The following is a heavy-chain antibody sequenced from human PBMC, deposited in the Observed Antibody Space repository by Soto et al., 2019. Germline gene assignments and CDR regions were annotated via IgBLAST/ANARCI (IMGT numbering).Heavy chain of an antibody. V-gene: IGHV3-66*01. D-gene: IGHD3-16*02. Sequence: GSLRLSCAASGFTVSSNYMSWVRQAPGKGLEWVSVIYSGGSTYYADSVKGRFTISRDNSKNMLYLQMNSLRAEDTAVYYCARGLDYDYIWGSYRFDYWGQGTLVTVSS. CDR2: IYSGGST. CDR3: ARGLDYDYIWGSYRFDY. CDR1: GFTVSSNY. J-gene: IGHJ4*02.